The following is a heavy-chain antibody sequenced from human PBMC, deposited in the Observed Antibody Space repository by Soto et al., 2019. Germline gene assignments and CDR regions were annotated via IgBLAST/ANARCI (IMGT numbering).Heavy chain of an antibody. Sequence: ASVKVSCKASGYTFTSYGISWVRQAPGQGLEWMGWISAYNGNTDYAQELQGRVTMTTDRSTSTAYMELRSLRSDDTAVYYCAREALYSSGWYYSDYWGQGTPVTVSS. CDR3: AREALYSSGWYYSDY. V-gene: IGHV1-18*01. D-gene: IGHD6-13*01. CDR1: GYTFTSYG. J-gene: IGHJ4*02. CDR2: ISAYNGNT.